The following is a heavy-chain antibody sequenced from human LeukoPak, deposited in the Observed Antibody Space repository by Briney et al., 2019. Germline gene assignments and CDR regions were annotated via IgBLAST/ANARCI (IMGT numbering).Heavy chain of an antibody. V-gene: IGHV3-30*03. D-gene: IGHD3-22*01. J-gene: IGHJ5*02. CDR1: GFTFRSYA. Sequence: GGSLRLSCAASGFTFRSYAMHWVRQAPGKGLEWVAVISYDGSNKYYADSVKGRFTISRDNSKNTLYLQMNGLRAEDTAVYYCARDNYDISGYYVFDPWGQGTLVTVSS. CDR3: ARDNYDISGYYVFDP. CDR2: ISYDGSNK.